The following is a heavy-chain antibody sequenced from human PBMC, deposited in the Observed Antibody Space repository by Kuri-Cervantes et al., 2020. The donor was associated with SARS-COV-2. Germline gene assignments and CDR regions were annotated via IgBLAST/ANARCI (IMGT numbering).Heavy chain of an antibody. J-gene: IGHJ3*02. CDR2: IYHSGST. V-gene: IGHV4-59*12. CDR1: GGSISSYY. Sequence: SETLSLTCTVSGGSISSYYWSWIRQPPGKGLEWIGYIYHSGSTYYNPSLKSRVTISVDRSKNQFSLKLSSVTAADTAVYYYARVASRRCLAFDIWGQGTMVTVSS. CDR3: ARVASRRCLAFDI. D-gene: IGHD2-2*01.